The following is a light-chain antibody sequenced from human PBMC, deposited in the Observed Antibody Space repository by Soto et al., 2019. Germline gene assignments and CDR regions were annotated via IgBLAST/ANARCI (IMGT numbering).Light chain of an antibody. V-gene: IGKV1-5*03. J-gene: IGKJ5*01. CDR3: QQYNSYST. Sequence: SQMSQSPSTLSRSDVDRVTITCRASQTISSWLAWYQQKPGKAPKLLIYKASSLESGVPSRFSGSGSGTEFTLTINSLQPDDFATYYCQQYNSYSTFGQGTRLEIK. CDR1: QTISSW. CDR2: KAS.